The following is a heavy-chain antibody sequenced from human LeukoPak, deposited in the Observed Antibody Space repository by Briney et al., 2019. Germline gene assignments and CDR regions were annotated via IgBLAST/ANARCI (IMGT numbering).Heavy chain of an antibody. J-gene: IGHJ4*02. CDR3: AKDLNYYDSSGYDY. CDR2: INQDESAK. CDR1: GFTFSRYW. D-gene: IGHD3-22*01. Sequence: PGGSLRLSCAASGFTFSRYWMSWVRQAPGKGLEWVASINQDESAKYYVDSVKGRFTISRDNAKNSLFLQMNSLRAEDTAFYYCAKDLNYYDSSGYDYWGQGTLVTVSS. V-gene: IGHV3-7*01.